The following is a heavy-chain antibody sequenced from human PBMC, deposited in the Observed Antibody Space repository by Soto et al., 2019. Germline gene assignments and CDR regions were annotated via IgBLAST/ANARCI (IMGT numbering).Heavy chain of an antibody. J-gene: IGHJ4*02. CDR3: ASCGSYLSFDY. CDR2: INHSGST. CDR1: GGSFSGYY. D-gene: IGHD1-26*01. Sequence: QMQLQQWGAGLLKPSETLSLTCAVYGGSFSGYYWSWIRQPPGKGLEWIGEINHSGSTNYNPSLKSRVTISVDTSKNQFSLKLSSVTAADTAVYYCASCGSYLSFDYWGQGTLVTVSS. V-gene: IGHV4-34*01.